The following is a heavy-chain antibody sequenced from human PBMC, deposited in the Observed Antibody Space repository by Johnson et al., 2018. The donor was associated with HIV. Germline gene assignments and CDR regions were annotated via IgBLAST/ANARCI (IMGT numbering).Heavy chain of an antibody. J-gene: IGHJ3*02. CDR1: GFSFDEYD. Sequence: VQLVESGGGVVRPGGSLRLSCAASGFSFDEYDMSWVRQAPGKGLEWVSDINWNGGSTAYAASVKGRFIIARDNARNSLYLQMNSLRAEDTAVYYCARDRGAARDAFDIWGQGTMVTVSS. D-gene: IGHD6-6*01. CDR2: INWNGGST. V-gene: IGHV3-20*04. CDR3: ARDRGAARDAFDI.